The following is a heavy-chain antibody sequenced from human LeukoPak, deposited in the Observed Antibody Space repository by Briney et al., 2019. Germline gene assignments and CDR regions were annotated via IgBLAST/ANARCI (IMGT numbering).Heavy chain of an antibody. V-gene: IGHV4-34*01. CDR3: ARGPRDIVLMVYARRFFDY. D-gene: IGHD2-8*01. J-gene: IGHJ4*02. CDR1: GGSFSGYY. Sequence: PSETLSLTCAVYGGSFSGYYWSWIRQPPGKGLEWIGEIIHSGSTNYNPSLKSRVTISVDTSKNQFSLKLSSVTAADTAVDYCARGPRDIVLMVYARRFFDYWGQGTLVTVSS. CDR2: IIHSGST.